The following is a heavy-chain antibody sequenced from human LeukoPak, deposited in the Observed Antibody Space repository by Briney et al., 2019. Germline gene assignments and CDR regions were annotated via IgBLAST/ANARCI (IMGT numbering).Heavy chain of an antibody. V-gene: IGHV1-46*01. CDR3: ARAVNYDSSGYDYCFDY. Sequence: ASVKVSCKASGYTFTSYYVHWVRQAPGQGLEWMGIINPSGGSTGYAQKFQGRVTMTRDMSTSTVYMELSSLRSEGTAVYYCARAVNYDSSGYDYCFDYWGQGTLVTVSS. D-gene: IGHD3-22*01. CDR2: INPSGGST. CDR1: GYTFTSYY. J-gene: IGHJ4*02.